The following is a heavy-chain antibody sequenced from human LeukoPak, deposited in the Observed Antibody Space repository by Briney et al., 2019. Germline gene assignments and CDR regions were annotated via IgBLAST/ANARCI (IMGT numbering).Heavy chain of an antibody. CDR2: ICYSGST. V-gene: IGHV4-59*01. CDR3: AREVSGWPSDAFDI. Sequence: ASETLSLTCTVSGGSISSYYWSWIRQPPGKGLEWIGYICYSGSTNYNPSLKSRVTISVDTSKNQFSLKLSSVTAADTAVYYCAREVSGWPSDAFDIWGQGTMVTVSS. D-gene: IGHD6-19*01. J-gene: IGHJ3*02. CDR1: GGSISSYY.